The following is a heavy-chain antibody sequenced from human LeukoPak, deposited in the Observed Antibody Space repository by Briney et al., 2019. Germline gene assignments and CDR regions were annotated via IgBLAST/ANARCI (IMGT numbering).Heavy chain of an antibody. D-gene: IGHD4-17*01. CDR2: ISFGSSSI. V-gene: IGHV3-48*02. CDR1: GLTLSSFS. J-gene: IGHJ5*02. CDR3: ARVNNYGVDP. Sequence: PGGSLRLSCAASGLTLSSFSMNWVRHAPGKGVEWVSYISFGSSSIHYADSVKGRFTISRDNAKNSLYLQMNSLRDEDTAVYYCARVNNYGVDPWGQGTLVTVSS.